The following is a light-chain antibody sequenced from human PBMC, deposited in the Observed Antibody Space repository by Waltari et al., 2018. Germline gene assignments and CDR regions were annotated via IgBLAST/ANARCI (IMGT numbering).Light chain of an antibody. CDR1: SSDVGGYKF. J-gene: IGLJ3*02. CDR2: EVS. CDR3: ISYTSSTTWV. V-gene: IGLV2-14*01. Sequence: QSALTQPASVSGSPGQSITISCTGTSSDVGGYKFVSLYQQHPGKAPKLMIYEVSNRPSGGSNRFSCSKSDNTASLSISGLQAEDEADYYCISYTSSTTWVFGGGTSLTVL.